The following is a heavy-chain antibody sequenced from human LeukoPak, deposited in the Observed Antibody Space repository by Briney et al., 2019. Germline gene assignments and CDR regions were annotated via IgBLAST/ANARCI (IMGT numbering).Heavy chain of an antibody. Sequence: GGSLRLSCAASGFTFSNYWMSWVRQAPGKGLEWVASIQHDGSVNHYVDSVKGRFTISRDNAKNSLFLQMNSLRVEDTGVYSYKIDYGDYLHYWGQGTLVTVSS. D-gene: IGHD4-17*01. V-gene: IGHV3-7*01. CDR2: IQHDGSVN. CDR3: KIDYGDYLHY. CDR1: GFTFSNYW. J-gene: IGHJ4*02.